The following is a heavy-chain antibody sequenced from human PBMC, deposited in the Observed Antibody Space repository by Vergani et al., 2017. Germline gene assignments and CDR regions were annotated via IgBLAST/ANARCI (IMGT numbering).Heavy chain of an antibody. D-gene: IGHD1-26*01. J-gene: IGHJ4*02. CDR1: SDSTSGGRYY. CDR3: ARSSMGTTVFDY. V-gene: IGHV4-61*02. CDR2: IYTSGRA. Sequence: QVQLQESGPGLVKPSQTLCLTCTVPSDSTSGGRYYWSWIRQPAGKGLEWIGRIYTSGRANYNPSLKSRVTISVNTSKNQFSLNLSSVTAADTAVYYCARSSMGTTVFDYWGQGILVTVSS.